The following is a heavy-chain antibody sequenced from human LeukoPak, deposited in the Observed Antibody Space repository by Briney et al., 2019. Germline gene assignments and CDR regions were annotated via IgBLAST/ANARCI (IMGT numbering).Heavy chain of an antibody. D-gene: IGHD6-13*01. CDR2: MNPNSGNT. CDR1: GYTFTSYG. J-gene: IGHJ6*02. Sequence: ASVKVSCKASGYTFTSYGISWVRQATGQGLEWMGWMNPNSGNTGYAQKFRGRVTMTRNTSISTAYMELSSLRSEDTAVYYCARAPYSSSWHLYYYYGMDVWGQGTTVTVSS. CDR3: ARAPYSSSWHLYYYYGMDV. V-gene: IGHV1-8*02.